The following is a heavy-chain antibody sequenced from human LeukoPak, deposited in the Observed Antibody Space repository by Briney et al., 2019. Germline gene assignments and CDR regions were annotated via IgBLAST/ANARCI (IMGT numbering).Heavy chain of an antibody. CDR1: GASINSYY. D-gene: IGHD2-15*01. Sequence: PSETLSLTCTVSGASINSYYWSWIRQPPGKGLEWIGYIYYSGSTTYSPSLKSRVTMSVDTSKNQLSLRLSSVTAADTAVYYCATLRYCSGTSCFPKYFQHWGQGTLVTVSS. CDR3: ATLRYCSGTSCFPKYFQH. CDR2: IYYSGST. V-gene: IGHV4-59*08. J-gene: IGHJ1*01.